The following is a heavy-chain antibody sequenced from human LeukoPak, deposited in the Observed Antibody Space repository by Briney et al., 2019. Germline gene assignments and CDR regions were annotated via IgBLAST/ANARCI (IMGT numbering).Heavy chain of an antibody. J-gene: IGHJ4*02. CDR1: GFTFSSYE. V-gene: IGHV3-48*03. D-gene: IGHD5-12*01. CDR3: ARVGYSGYDDGDDY. CDR2: ISSSGSTI. Sequence: GGSLRLSCAASGFTFSSYEMNWVRQAPGKGLEWVSYISSSGSTIYYADSVKGRFTISRDNAKNSLYLQMNSLRAEDTAVHYCARVGYSGYDDGDDYWGQGTLVTVSS.